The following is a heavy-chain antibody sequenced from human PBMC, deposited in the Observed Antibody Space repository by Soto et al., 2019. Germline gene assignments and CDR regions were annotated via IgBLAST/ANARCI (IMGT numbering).Heavy chain of an antibody. D-gene: IGHD3-22*01. CDR3: VRDYASDSGVHLDF. CDR2: IGAGDVKT. CDR1: GYRFTHYV. V-gene: IGHV1-3*01. J-gene: IGHJ4*02. Sequence: GASVKVSCKASGYRFTHYVIHWVRQAPGQRLEWMGWIGAGDVKTHYSQNFQGRVTITKDTSASTAYMELSSLISEDTAVYYCVRDYASDSGVHLDFWGQGTLVTVSS.